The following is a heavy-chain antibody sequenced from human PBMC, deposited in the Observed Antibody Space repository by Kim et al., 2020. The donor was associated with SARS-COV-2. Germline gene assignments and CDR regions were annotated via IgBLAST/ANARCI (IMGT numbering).Heavy chain of an antibody. V-gene: IGHV3-7*01. J-gene: IGHJ4*02. CDR3: AREDSSGWGVY. Sequence: KYYVDPVKGRFTISRDNAKNSLYLQMNSLRAEDTAVYYCAREDSSGWGVYWGQGTLVTVSS. D-gene: IGHD6-19*01. CDR2: K.